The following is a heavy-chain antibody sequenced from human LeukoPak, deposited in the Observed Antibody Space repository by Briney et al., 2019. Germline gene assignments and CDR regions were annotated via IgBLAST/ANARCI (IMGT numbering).Heavy chain of an antibody. D-gene: IGHD2-21*02. CDR1: GFIFSSYA. J-gene: IGHJ4*02. CDR3: ARDHDFAFDN. CDR2: IRDSGTT. V-gene: IGHV3-48*01. Sequence: PGGSLRLSCAASGFIFSSYAMSWVRQAPGKGLEWISHIRDSGTTDYADSVKGRFTISRDNAKNSLYLQLSSLRAEDTAVYYCARDHDFAFDNWGQGTLVTVSS.